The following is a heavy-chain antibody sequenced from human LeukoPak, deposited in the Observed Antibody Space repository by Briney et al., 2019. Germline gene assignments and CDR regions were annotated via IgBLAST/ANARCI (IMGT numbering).Heavy chain of an antibody. CDR2: IWYDGSNK. CDR3: AGSYYNVFDY. V-gene: IGHV3-33*08. Sequence: GGSLRLSCAASGFTFSNYAMSWVRQAPGKGLEWVALIWYDGSNKYYADSVKGRFTISRDNSKNTLYLQMNSLRTEDTAVYYCAGSYYNVFDYRGQGTLVTVSS. J-gene: IGHJ4*02. CDR1: GFTFSNYA. D-gene: IGHD3-10*01.